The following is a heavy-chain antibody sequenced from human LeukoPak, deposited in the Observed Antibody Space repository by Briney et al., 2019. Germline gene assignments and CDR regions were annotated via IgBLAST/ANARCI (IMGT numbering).Heavy chain of an antibody. D-gene: IGHD1-26*01. CDR3: AKDPSGSYFAVSGSYFDY. Sequence: PGGSLRLSCAASGFTFSSYWMSWVRQAPGKGVEWVANIKQDGSEKYYVDSVKGRFTISRDNAKNSLYLQMNSLRAEDTALYYCAKDPSGSYFAVSGSYFDYWGQGTLVTVSS. J-gene: IGHJ4*02. CDR2: IKQDGSEK. V-gene: IGHV3-7*03. CDR1: GFTFSSYW.